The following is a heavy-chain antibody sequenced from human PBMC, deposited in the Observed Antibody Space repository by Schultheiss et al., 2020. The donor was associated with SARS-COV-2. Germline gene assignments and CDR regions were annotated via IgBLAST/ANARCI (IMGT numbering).Heavy chain of an antibody. CDR1: GFTFSNAW. D-gene: IGHD2-2*01. J-gene: IGHJ6*02. CDR3: TTESPAATMGFVDGMDV. Sequence: GGSLRLSCAASGFTFSNAWMNWVRQAPGKGLEWVGRIKSKTDGGTTDYAAPVKGRFTISRDDSKNTLYLQMNSLKTEDTAVYYCTTESPAATMGFVDGMDVWGQGTTVTVSS. V-gene: IGHV3-15*07. CDR2: IKSKTDGGTT.